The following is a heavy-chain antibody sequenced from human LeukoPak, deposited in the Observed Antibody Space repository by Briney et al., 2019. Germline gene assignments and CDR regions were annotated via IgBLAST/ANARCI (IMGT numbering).Heavy chain of an antibody. D-gene: IGHD3-22*01. CDR1: GGSISSGGYY. Sequence: SETLSLTCIVSGGSISSGGYYWSWIRQHPGKGLEWIGYIYYSGSTYYNPSLKSRVTISVDTSKNQFSLKLSSVTAADTAVYYCARGIYDSSGYFYFDYWGQGTLVTVSS. J-gene: IGHJ4*02. CDR2: IYYSGST. V-gene: IGHV4-31*03. CDR3: ARGIYDSSGYFYFDY.